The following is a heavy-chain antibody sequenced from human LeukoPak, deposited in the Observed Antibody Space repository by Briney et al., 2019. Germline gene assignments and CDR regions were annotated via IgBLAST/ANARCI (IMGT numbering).Heavy chain of an antibody. CDR2: IYSGGST. CDR1: GFTVSSNY. Sequence: PGGSLRLSCAASGFTVSSNYMSWVRQAPGKGLEWVSVIYSGGSTYYADSVKGRFTISRDNSKNTLYLQMNSLRAEDTAVYYCASHSYPYSGSHRSAVGGQGTLVTVSS. D-gene: IGHD1-26*01. V-gene: IGHV3-53*01. CDR3: ASHSYPYSGSHRSAV. J-gene: IGHJ4*02.